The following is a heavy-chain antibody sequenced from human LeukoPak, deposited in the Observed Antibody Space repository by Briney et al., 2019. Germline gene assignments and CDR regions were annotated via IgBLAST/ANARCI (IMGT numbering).Heavy chain of an antibody. D-gene: IGHD3-3*01. Sequence: SQTLSLTCTVSGGSISSGDYYWSWIRQPPGKGLEWIGYIYYSGSTYYNPSLKSRVTISVDTSKNQFSLKLSSVTAADTAVYYCARGTGYDFWSGYYCNWFDPWGRGTLVTVSS. CDR2: IYYSGST. CDR1: GGSISSGDYY. J-gene: IGHJ5*02. CDR3: ARGTGYDFWSGYYCNWFDP. V-gene: IGHV4-30-4*01.